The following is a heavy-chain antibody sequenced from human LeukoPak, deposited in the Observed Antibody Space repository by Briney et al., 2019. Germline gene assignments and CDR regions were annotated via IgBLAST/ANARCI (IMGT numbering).Heavy chain of an antibody. J-gene: IGHJ4*02. CDR1: GYTLTELS. CDR2: FDPEDGET. V-gene: IGHV1-24*01. Sequence: ASVKVSCKVSGYTLTELSMHWVRQAPGKGLEWMGGFDPEDGETIYAQKFQGRVTMTEDTSTDTAYMELSSLRSEDTAVYYCETSGRTLRYFDWLHPVDYWGQGTLVTVSS. D-gene: IGHD3-9*01. CDR3: ETSGRTLRYFDWLHPVDY.